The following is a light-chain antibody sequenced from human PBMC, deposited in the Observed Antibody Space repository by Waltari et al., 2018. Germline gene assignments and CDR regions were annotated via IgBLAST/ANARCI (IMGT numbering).Light chain of an antibody. J-gene: IGLJ2*01. CDR1: SSDVGGYNY. V-gene: IGLV2-14*03. Sequence: QSALTQHASVSGSPGQSITISCSGTSSDVGGYNYVSWYQQHPGNAPKLIIFDVTRWPSGVSNRFSGSKSGNTASLTIFGLQAEDEADYYCASYTSTRTVVFGGGTRVTVL. CDR2: DVT. CDR3: ASYTSTRTVV.